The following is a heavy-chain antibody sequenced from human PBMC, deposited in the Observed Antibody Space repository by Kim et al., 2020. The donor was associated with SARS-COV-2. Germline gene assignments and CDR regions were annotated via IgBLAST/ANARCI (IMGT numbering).Heavy chain of an antibody. CDR3: ARAYGSGSYYKRGYFDY. CDR2: IYYSGST. CDR1: GGSISSYY. Sequence: SETLSHTCTVSGGSISSYYWSWIRQPPGKGLEWIGYIYYSGSTNYNPSLKSRVTISVDTSKNQFSLKLSSVTAADTAVYYCARAYGSGSYYKRGYFDYWGQGTLVTVSS. V-gene: IGHV4-59*01. J-gene: IGHJ4*02. D-gene: IGHD3-10*01.